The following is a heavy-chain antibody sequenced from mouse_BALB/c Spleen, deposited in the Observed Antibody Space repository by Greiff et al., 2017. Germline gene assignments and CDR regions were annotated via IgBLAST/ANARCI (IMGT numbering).Heavy chain of an antibody. CDR3: TRYYYAMDY. V-gene: IGHV6-6*02. CDR2: IRLKSNNYAT. J-gene: IGHJ4*01. CDR1: GFTFSNYW. Sequence: EVKVVESGGGLVQPGGSMKLSCVASGFTFSNYWMNWVRQSPEKGLEWVAEIRLKSNNYATHYAESVKGRFTISRDDSKSSVYLQMNNLRAEDTGIYYCTRYYYAMDYWGQGTSVTVSS.